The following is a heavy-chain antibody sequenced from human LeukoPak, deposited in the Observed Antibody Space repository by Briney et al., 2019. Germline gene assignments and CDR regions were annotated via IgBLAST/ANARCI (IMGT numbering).Heavy chain of an antibody. CDR1: GFTFSRDW. Sequence: GGSLRLSCAASGFTFSRDWMHWVRQALGKGLGWVSRIGDDGSITTYADSVQGRFTISRDNAKSTVFLQMNSLRVENTAVYFCVRQYYEYNVYDRHFDFWGQGILVTVSS. CDR3: VRQYYEYNVYDRHFDF. V-gene: IGHV3-74*03. D-gene: IGHD5/OR15-5a*01. CDR2: IGDDGSIT. J-gene: IGHJ4*02.